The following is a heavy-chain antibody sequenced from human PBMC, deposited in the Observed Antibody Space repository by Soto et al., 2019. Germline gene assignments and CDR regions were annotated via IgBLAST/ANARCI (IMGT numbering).Heavy chain of an antibody. CDR1: GFTFSSYG. D-gene: IGHD4-4*01. J-gene: IGHJ3*02. CDR2: ISYDGSNK. V-gene: IGHV3-30*18. CDR3: AKIPVTTDAFDI. Sequence: PGGSLRLSCAASGFTFSSYGMHWVRQAPGKGLEWVAVISYDGSNKYYADSVKGRFTISRDNSKNTLYLQMNSLRAEDTAVYYCAKIPVTTDAFDIWGQGTMVTVSS.